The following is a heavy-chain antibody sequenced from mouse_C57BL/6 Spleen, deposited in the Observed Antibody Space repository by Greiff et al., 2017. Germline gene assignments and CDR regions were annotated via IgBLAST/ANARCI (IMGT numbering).Heavy chain of an antibody. D-gene: IGHD2-5*01. Sequence: VQLQESGAELVRPGASVTLSCKASGYTFTDYEMHWVKQTPVHGLEWIGAIDPETGGTAYNQKFKGKAILTADQSSSTAYMELRSLTSEDSAVYYCTRGDYSNSAWFAYWGQGTLVTVSA. J-gene: IGHJ3*01. CDR1: GYTFTDYE. CDR2: IDPETGGT. V-gene: IGHV1-15*01. CDR3: TRGDYSNSAWFAY.